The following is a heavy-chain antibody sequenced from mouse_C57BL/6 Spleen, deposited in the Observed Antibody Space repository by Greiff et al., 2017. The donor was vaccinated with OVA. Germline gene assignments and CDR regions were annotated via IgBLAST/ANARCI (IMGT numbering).Heavy chain of an antibody. D-gene: IGHD4-1*02. CDR1: GYTFTTYP. V-gene: IGHV1-47*01. J-gene: IGHJ1*03. CDR2: FHPYNDDT. CDR3: ARGDNWGGYFDV. Sequence: QVQLKESGAELVKPGASVKMSCKASGYTFTTYPIEWMKQNHGKSLEWIGNFHPYNDDTKYNEKFKGKATLTVEKSSSTVYLELSRLTSDDSAVYYCARGDNWGGYFDVWGTGTTVTVSS.